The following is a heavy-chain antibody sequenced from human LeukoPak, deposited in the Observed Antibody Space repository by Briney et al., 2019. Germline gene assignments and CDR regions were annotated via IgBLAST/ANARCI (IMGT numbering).Heavy chain of an antibody. J-gene: IGHJ4*02. CDR3: ARGSGRYSSGWYGY. CDR2: INHSGST. D-gene: IGHD6-19*01. Sequence: SETLSLTCAVSGGSISSNNWWSWVRQPPEKGLEWIGEINHSGSTNYNPSLKSRVTISVDTSKNQFSLKLSSVTAADTAVYYCARGSGRYSSGWYGYWGQGTLVTVSS. CDR1: GGSISSNNW. V-gene: IGHV4-4*02.